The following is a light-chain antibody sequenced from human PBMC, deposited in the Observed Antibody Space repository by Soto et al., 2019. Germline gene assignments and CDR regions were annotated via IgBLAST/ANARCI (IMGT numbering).Light chain of an antibody. Sequence: QSVLTQPPSASGTPGQRVTISCSGSSSNIGSNTVNWYQQLPGTAPQLLIYSNNQRPSGVPDRCSGSKSGTSASLAISGLQSEDEADYYCAAWDDSLNGHVVFGGGTKLTVL. CDR1: SSNIGSNT. V-gene: IGLV1-44*01. CDR3: AAWDDSLNGHVV. CDR2: SNN. J-gene: IGLJ2*01.